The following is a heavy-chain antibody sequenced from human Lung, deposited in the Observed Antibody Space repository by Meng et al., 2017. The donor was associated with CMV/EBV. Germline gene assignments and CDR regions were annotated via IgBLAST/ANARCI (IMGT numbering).Heavy chain of an antibody. CDR1: GFTFSNAW. CDR3: TTVLGTSYPYGMDV. J-gene: IGHJ6*02. V-gene: IGHV3-15*01. D-gene: IGHD1-26*01. CDR2: IKSKTDGGTT. Sequence: ESXKISXAASGFTFSNAWMSWVRQAPGKGLEWVGRIKSKTDGGTTDYAAPVKGRFTISRDDSKNTLYLQMNSLKTEDTAVYYCTTVLGTSYPYGMDVWGQGTTVTVSS.